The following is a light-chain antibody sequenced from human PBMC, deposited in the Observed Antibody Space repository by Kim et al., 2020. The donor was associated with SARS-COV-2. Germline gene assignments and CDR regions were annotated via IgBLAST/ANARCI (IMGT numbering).Light chain of an antibody. V-gene: IGKV3-15*01. Sequence: EIVMTQSPATLSVSPGERATLACRASQSVSSNLAWYQQKPGQAPRLLIYGASTRATCIPARFSGSGSGTEFTLTISSLQSEDFAVYYCQQYNNWPPTFGQGTKVDIK. CDR2: GAS. CDR3: QQYNNWPPT. CDR1: QSVSSN. J-gene: IGKJ1*01.